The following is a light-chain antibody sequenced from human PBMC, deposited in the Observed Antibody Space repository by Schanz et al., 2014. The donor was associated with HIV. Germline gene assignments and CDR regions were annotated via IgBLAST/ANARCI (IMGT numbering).Light chain of an antibody. V-gene: IGKV4-1*01. CDR1: QTVLYSSNNKNY. J-gene: IGKJ1*01. CDR3: QQFYSSRGT. Sequence: DIVMTQSPDSLAVSLGERATINCKSSQTVLYSSNNKNYLAWYQQKPGQPPKLLIYWASTRESGVPDRFSGTGSGTDFTLTISSLQAEDVAVYYCQQFYSSRGTFGQGTKVEI. CDR2: WAS.